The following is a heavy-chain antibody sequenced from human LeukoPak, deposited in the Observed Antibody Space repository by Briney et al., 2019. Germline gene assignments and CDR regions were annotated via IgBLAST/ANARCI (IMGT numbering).Heavy chain of an antibody. Sequence: GGSLRLSCAASGFTFSSYAMHWVRQAPGKGLEWVAVISYDGGNKYYADSVKGRFTISRDNSKNTLYLQMNSLRAEDTAVYYCARDDGSGSYPNWFDPWGQGTLVTVSS. CDR3: ARDDGSGSYPNWFDP. V-gene: IGHV3-30*04. CDR1: GFTFSSYA. CDR2: ISYDGGNK. J-gene: IGHJ5*02. D-gene: IGHD3-10*01.